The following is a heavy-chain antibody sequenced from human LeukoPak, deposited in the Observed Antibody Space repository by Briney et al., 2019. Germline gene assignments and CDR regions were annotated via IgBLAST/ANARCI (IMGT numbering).Heavy chain of an antibody. Sequence: ASVKVSCKASEYIFTTDYIHWVRQAPGQGLEWMGTINPSGDSTTYAQNFQGRVTMTTDTSTSTAYMELRSLRSDDTAVYYCARSNSRSSSSSWYGRGYYYYGMDVWGQGTTVTVSS. D-gene: IGHD6-13*01. J-gene: IGHJ6*02. CDR3: ARSNSRSSSSSWYGRGYYYYGMDV. CDR1: EYIFTTDY. V-gene: IGHV1-46*01. CDR2: INPSGDST.